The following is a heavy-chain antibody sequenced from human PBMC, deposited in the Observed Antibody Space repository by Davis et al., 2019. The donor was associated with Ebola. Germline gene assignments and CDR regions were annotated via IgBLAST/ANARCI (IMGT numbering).Heavy chain of an antibody. Sequence: GGSLRLSCAASGFTFSTYSMNWVRQAPGKGLEWVSFISTSSSYISYADSVRGRFTISRDDAKNSLYLQMNSLRAEDTAIYYCARDLIQLYSGMDVWGQGTTVTVSS. J-gene: IGHJ6*02. CDR2: ISTSSSYI. CDR1: GFTFSTYS. D-gene: IGHD5-18*01. V-gene: IGHV3-21*06. CDR3: ARDLIQLYSGMDV.